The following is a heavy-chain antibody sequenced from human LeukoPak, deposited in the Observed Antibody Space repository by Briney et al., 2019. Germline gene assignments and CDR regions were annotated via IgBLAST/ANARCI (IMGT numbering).Heavy chain of an antibody. Sequence: SETLSLTCTVSGGSISSYYWSWIRQPPGKGLEWIGYIYYSGSTNYNPSLKSRVTISVDTSKNQFSLKLSSMTAADTAVYYCARGVAAAGPMNWGQGTLATVSS. V-gene: IGHV4-59*01. CDR3: ARGVAAAGPMN. CDR1: GGSISSYY. D-gene: IGHD6-13*01. CDR2: IYYSGST. J-gene: IGHJ4*02.